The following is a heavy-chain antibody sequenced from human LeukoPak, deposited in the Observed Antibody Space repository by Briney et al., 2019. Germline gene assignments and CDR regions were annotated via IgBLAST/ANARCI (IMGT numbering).Heavy chain of an antibody. CDR3: ARGPPNWGYDY. V-gene: IGHV1-8*01. J-gene: IGHJ4*02. D-gene: IGHD7-27*01. CDR2: MSPNSGDT. Sequence: ASVKVSCKASGYTFTSYDFNWVRQATGQRPEWMGWMSPNSGDTGYAQKFQDRVTMTRNTSISTAYMELSSLRSDDMAVYYCARGPPNWGYDYWGLGTLVTVSS. CDR1: GYTFTSYD.